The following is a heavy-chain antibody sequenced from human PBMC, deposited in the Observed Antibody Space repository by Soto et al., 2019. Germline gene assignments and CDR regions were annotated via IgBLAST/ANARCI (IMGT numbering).Heavy chain of an antibody. CDR3: AKAYSNSWPNDGFGP. D-gene: IGHD6-13*01. Sequence: EVQLLESGGGWLQPGGSLRLSCAASGFTFSSYAMNWVRQAPGKGLEWVSGITGSGAGSYYSDSVKGRFTISRDNSKNTLYLQMNSLRAEDTAVYYCAKAYSNSWPNDGFGPWGQGTLVTVSS. CDR2: ITGSGAGS. V-gene: IGHV3-23*01. CDR1: GFTFSSYA. J-gene: IGHJ5*02.